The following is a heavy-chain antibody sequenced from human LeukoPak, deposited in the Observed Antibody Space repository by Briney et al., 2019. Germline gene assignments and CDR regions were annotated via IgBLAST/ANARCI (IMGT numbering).Heavy chain of an antibody. V-gene: IGHV3-48*02. CDR2: ISSSSSTI. J-gene: IGHJ4*02. D-gene: IGHD3-22*01. Sequence: GGSLRLSCAASGFTFSNYVMSWVRQAPGKGLEWVSYISSSSSTIYYAGSVKGRFTISRDNAKNSLYLQMNSLRDEDTAVYYCARDYRGGYYYEPIDYWGQGTLVTVSS. CDR1: GFTFSNYV. CDR3: ARDYRGGYYYEPIDY.